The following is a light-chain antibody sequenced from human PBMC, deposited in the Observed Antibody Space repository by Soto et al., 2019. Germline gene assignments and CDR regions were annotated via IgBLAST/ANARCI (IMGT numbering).Light chain of an antibody. CDR3: SSYAGSKTL. Sequence: QSALTQPPSASGSPGQSVTISCTGTSSDVGGYNYVSWYQQHPGKAPKLMIYEVSKRPSGVPERFSGSKSGNTASLTVSGLQAEDEADYYCSSYAGSKTLFGGGTKLTVL. CDR1: SSDVGGYNY. CDR2: EVS. J-gene: IGLJ2*01. V-gene: IGLV2-8*01.